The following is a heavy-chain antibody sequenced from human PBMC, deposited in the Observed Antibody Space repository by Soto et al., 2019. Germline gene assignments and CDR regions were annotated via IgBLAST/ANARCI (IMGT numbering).Heavy chain of an antibody. D-gene: IGHD7-27*01. J-gene: IGHJ4*02. CDR2: ISYDGTNK. CDR3: ARDPKTSGGQHWAFNYLDS. CDR1: GFSFSISP. V-gene: IGHV3-30-3*01. Sequence: PGGSLRLSCAASGFSFSISPMHWVRQAPGKGPEWVALISYDGTNKFYADSVKGRFTISRDNSKSTLYLQVDSLRPEDAAVHYCARDPKTSGGQHWAFNYLDSWGQGTLVTVSS.